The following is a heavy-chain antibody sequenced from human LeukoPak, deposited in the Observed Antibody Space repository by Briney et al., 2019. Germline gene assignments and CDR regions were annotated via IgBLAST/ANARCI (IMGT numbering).Heavy chain of an antibody. CDR1: GYSFSDYW. CDR2: IKQDGSEK. CDR3: ARDILTGSQSRFQH. J-gene: IGHJ1*01. Sequence: PGGSLRLSCAASGYSFSDYWMSWVRQAPGKGLEWVANIKQDGSEKQYVDSVKGRFTISRDNAKNSLYLQMNSLRGEDTAVYYCARDILTGSQSRFQHWGQGTLVTVSS. D-gene: IGHD3-9*01. V-gene: IGHV3-7*01.